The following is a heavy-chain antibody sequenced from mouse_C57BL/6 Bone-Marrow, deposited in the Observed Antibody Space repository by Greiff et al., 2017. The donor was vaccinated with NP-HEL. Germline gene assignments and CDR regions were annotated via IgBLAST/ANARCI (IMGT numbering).Heavy chain of an antibody. Sequence: QVQLQQSGPGLVQPSQSLSITCTASGFSFTSYGVHWVRQSPGKGLEWLGVIWSGGGTDYNAAFISRLSISKDNSKSQVFFKMNSLQADDTAIYCCDRIRFAYWGQGTLVTVSA. CDR2: IWSGGGT. CDR1: GFSFTSYG. V-gene: IGHV2-2*01. CDR3: DRIRFAY. J-gene: IGHJ3*01.